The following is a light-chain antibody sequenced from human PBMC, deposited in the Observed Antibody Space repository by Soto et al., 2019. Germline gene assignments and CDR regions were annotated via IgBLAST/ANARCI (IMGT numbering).Light chain of an antibody. J-gene: IGKJ4*01. Sequence: EIVMTQSAATLSVSPGERATLSCRASQSVTSNLAWYQQKNGQAPRLLIYGASTRATGIPARFSGSGSGTEFTLTISSLQSEDFAVYYCQQYNNWPLTFRGGTKVEIK. CDR2: GAS. CDR1: QSVTSN. V-gene: IGKV3-15*01. CDR3: QQYNNWPLT.